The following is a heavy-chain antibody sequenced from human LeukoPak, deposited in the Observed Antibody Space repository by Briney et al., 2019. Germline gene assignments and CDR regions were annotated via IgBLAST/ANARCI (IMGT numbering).Heavy chain of an antibody. V-gene: IGHV3-66*01. CDR1: GFTVSSNY. CDR2: IYSGGST. Sequence: GGSLRLSCAASGFTVSSNYMSWVRQAPGKGLEWVAVIYSGGSTYYADSVKGRFTISRDNSKNTLYLQMNSLRAEDTAVYYCARDPAYGDYVDAFDIWGQGTMVTVSS. D-gene: IGHD4-17*01. J-gene: IGHJ3*02. CDR3: ARDPAYGDYVDAFDI.